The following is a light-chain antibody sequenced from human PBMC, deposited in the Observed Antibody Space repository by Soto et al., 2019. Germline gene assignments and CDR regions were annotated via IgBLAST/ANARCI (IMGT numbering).Light chain of an antibody. Sequence: QSALTQPASVSXSPGQSITXXCXXTXSDVGGYNYVSWYQQHPGKAPKLMIFDVSDRPSGVSNRFSGSKSGNTASLTISGLQAEDEADYYCSSYTSNSTPVFGGGTKLTVL. CDR1: XSDVGGYNY. CDR3: SSYTSNSTPV. J-gene: IGLJ2*01. CDR2: DVS. V-gene: IGLV2-14*03.